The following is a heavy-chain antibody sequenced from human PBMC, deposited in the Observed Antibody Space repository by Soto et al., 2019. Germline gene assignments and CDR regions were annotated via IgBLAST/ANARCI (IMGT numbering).Heavy chain of an antibody. J-gene: IGHJ4*02. D-gene: IGHD6-19*01. V-gene: IGHV3-21*01. CDR3: ARANPSIAVAGTTSPG. Sequence: GGSLRLSCAASGFTFSSYSMNWVRQAPGKGLEWVSSISSSSSYIYYADSVKGRFTISRDNAKNSLYLQMNSLRAEDTAVYYCARANPSIAVAGTTSPGWGQGTLVTVSS. CDR1: GFTFSSYS. CDR2: ISSSSSYI.